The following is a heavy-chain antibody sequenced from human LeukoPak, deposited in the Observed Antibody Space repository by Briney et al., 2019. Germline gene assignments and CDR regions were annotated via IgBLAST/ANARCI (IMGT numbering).Heavy chain of an antibody. CDR1: GFTFSDYY. CDR2: ISSSSSYT. J-gene: IGHJ4*02. V-gene: IGHV3-11*05. D-gene: IGHD6-19*01. Sequence: GGSLRLSCAASGFTFSDYYMSWIRQAPGKGLEWVSYISSSSSYTNYADSVKGRFTISRDNAKNSLYLQMNSLRAEDTAVYYCARGRYSSGCQDWGQGTLVTVSS. CDR3: ARGRYSSGCQD.